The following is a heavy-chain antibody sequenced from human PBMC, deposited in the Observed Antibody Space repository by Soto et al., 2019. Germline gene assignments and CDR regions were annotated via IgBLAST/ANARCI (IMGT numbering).Heavy chain of an antibody. CDR1: GFTFSSYS. D-gene: IGHD2-8*01. Sequence: LRLSCAASGFTFSSYSMNWVRQAPGKGLEWVSYISSSSSTIYYADSVKGRFTISRDNAKNSLYLQMNSMRDEDTAVYYCARNSPSTIGVCYFFYWGQGTLVTVSS. CDR2: ISSSSSTI. CDR3: ARNSPSTIGVCYFFY. J-gene: IGHJ1*01. V-gene: IGHV3-48*02.